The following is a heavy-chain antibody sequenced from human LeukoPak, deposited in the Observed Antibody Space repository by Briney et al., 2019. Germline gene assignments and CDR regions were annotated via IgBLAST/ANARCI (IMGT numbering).Heavy chain of an antibody. D-gene: IGHD3-3*01. Sequence: ASVKVSCKPSGYTLTGYYMYWVRQAPGQGLEWMGWINPNSGGTNYAQKFQGRVTMTRDTSISTAYMELSRLGSDDTAVYYCARGGASGYLADYWGQGTLVTVSS. CDR3: ARGGASGYLADY. J-gene: IGHJ4*02. CDR2: INPNSGGT. CDR1: GYTLTGYY. V-gene: IGHV1-2*02.